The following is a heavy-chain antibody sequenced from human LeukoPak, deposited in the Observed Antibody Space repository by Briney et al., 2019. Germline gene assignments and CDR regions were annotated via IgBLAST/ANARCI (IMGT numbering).Heavy chain of an antibody. V-gene: IGHV4-39*07. J-gene: IGHJ4*02. CDR1: GGSISSSSAY. D-gene: IGHD3-22*01. CDR2: IYYSKNT. Sequence: SETLSLTCTVSGGSISSSSAYWGWIRQPPGKGLEWIGSIYYSKNTYYNPSLKSRVTISVDTSKNQFSLKLSSVTAADTAVYYCARSQTYYYDSSGYCFDYWGQGTLVTVSS. CDR3: ARSQTYYYDSSGYCFDY.